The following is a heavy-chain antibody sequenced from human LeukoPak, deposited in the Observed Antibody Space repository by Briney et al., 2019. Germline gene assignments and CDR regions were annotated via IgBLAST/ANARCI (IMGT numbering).Heavy chain of an antibody. Sequence: SETLSLTCTVSGGSISSSSYYWGWIRQPPGKGLEWIGSIYYSGSTYYNPSLKSRVTISVDTSKNQFSLKLSSVTAADTAVYYCARGVRRVRYDYWGQGTLVTVSS. J-gene: IGHJ4*02. CDR3: ARGVRRVRYDY. CDR1: GGSISSSSYY. V-gene: IGHV4-39*01. D-gene: IGHD3-10*01. CDR2: IYYSGST.